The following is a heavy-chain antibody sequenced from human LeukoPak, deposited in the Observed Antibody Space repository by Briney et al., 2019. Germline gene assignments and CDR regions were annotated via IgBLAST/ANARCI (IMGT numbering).Heavy chain of an antibody. V-gene: IGHV3-23*01. CDR3: AMGDTAMVMGY. CDR1: GFTFSSYA. D-gene: IGHD5-18*01. J-gene: IGHJ4*02. Sequence: GGSLRLSCAASGFTFSSYAMSWVRQAPGKGLEWVSAISGSGGSTYYADSVKGRFTISRDNSKNTLYLQMNSLRAEDTAVYYCAMGDTAMVMGYWGRGTLVTVSS. CDR2: ISGSGGST.